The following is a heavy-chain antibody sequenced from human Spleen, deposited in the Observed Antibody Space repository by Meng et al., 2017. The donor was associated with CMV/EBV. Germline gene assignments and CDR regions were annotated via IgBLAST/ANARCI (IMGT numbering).Heavy chain of an antibody. CDR1: GYTFAGYY. V-gene: IGHV1-2*02. Sequence: ASVKVSCKASGYTFAGYYIHWLRQAPGEELQWMGWINPDSGGTTYAQKFQGRVSMTRDTSASTVYMELSSLRSEDTAVYFCARGNKRYYRGSYYFDYWGQGTLVTVSS. D-gene: IGHD5-12*01. CDR3: ARGNKRYYRGSYYFDY. J-gene: IGHJ4*02. CDR2: INPDSGGT.